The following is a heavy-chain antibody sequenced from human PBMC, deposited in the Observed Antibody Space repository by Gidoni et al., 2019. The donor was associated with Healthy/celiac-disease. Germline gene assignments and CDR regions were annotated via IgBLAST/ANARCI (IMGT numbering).Heavy chain of an antibody. CDR1: GFTFSSYG. CDR2: ISYDGSNK. V-gene: IGHV3-30*18. CDR3: AKDIDV. J-gene: IGHJ6*02. Sequence: QVQLVESGGGVVQPGRSLSLSCAASGFTFSSYGMHWVRQAPGKGLEWVAVISYDGSNKYYADSVKGRFTISRDNSKNTLYLQMNSLRAEDTAVYYCAKDIDVWGQGTTVTVSS.